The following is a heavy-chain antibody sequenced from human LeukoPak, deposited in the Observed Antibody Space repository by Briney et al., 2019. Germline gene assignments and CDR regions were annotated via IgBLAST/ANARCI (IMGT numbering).Heavy chain of an antibody. CDR1: GYTLTELS. CDR2: FDPEDGET. J-gene: IGHJ6*02. CDR3: ATGGFTFGGVIANLTYCYYGMDV. V-gene: IGHV1-24*01. D-gene: IGHD3-16*02. Sequence: ASVKVSCKVSGYTLTELSMHWVRQAPGKGLEWMGGFDPEDGETIYAQKFQGRVTMTEDTSTDTAYMELSSLRSEDTAVYYCATGGFTFGGVIANLTYCYYGMDVWGQGTTVTVSS.